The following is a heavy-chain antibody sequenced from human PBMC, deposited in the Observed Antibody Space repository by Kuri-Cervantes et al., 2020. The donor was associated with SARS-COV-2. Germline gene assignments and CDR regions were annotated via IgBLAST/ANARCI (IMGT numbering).Heavy chain of an antibody. CDR1: GGSISSSSYY. Sequence: SETLSLTCTVSGGSISSSSYYWSWIRQPAGKELEWIGHIYTTGSTNYNPSLKSRVSISVDKSKNQFSLKLSSVTAADTAVYYCATHSGSYPYYYYYYYMDVWGKGTTVTVSS. V-gene: IGHV4-61*09. CDR3: ATHSGSYPYYYYYYYMDV. D-gene: IGHD1-26*01. J-gene: IGHJ6*03. CDR2: IYTTGST.